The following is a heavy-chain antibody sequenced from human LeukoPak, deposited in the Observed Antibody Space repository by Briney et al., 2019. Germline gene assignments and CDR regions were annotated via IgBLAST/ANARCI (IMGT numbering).Heavy chain of an antibody. CDR2: IYTSGRT. Sequence: SETLSLTCTVSGYSISSGYYWSWIRQPAGQGLEWIGRIYTSGRTNYNPSLKSRVTISVDTSKNQFSLKLSSVTAADTAVYYCARDRCVGEGGGDCYSGPRDYYYYMDVWGKGTTVTISS. CDR3: ARDRCVGEGGGDCYSGPRDYYYYMDV. J-gene: IGHJ6*03. V-gene: IGHV4-61*02. D-gene: IGHD2-21*02. CDR1: GYSISSGYY.